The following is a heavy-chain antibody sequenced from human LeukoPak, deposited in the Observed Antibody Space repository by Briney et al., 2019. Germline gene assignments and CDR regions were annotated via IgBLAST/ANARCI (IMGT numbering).Heavy chain of an antibody. CDR3: ARGGADCSSTSCYVWYAFDF. CDR2: ISSNGDST. V-gene: IGHV3-64*01. J-gene: IGHJ3*01. Sequence: SGGSLRLSCAASGFTFSNYAMHWVRQAPGKGLEYVSAISSNGDSTYYANSVKGRFTVSRDNSKNTLYLQMGSLRAEDMALYYCARGGADCSSTSCYVWYAFDFWGQGTMVTVSS. CDR1: GFTFSNYA. D-gene: IGHD2-2*01.